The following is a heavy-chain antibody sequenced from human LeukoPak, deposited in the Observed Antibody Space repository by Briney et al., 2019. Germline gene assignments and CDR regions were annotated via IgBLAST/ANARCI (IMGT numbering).Heavy chain of an antibody. J-gene: IGHJ6*02. Sequence: PSETLSLTCTVSGGSISSSSYSWGWIRQPPGKGLEWIGSIYYSGSTFYNPSLKRRVTISVDTSKNQFSLKLSSVTAADTAVYCCASDESVYSSSSGSYYYYGMDVWGQGTTVTVSS. V-gene: IGHV4-39*01. CDR3: ASDESVYSSSSGSYYYYGMDV. CDR1: GGSISSSSYS. CDR2: IYYSGST. D-gene: IGHD6-6*01.